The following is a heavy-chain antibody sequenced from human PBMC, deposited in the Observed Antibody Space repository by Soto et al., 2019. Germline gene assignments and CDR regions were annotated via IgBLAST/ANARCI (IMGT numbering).Heavy chain of an antibody. V-gene: IGHV4-59*01. Sequence: SETLSLTCTVSGGSISSYYWSWIRQPPGKGLEWIGYIYYSGSTNYNPSLKSRVTISVDTSKNQFSLKLSSVTAADTAVYYCAASPPYYYDSSGYLDAFDIWGQGTLVTVSS. CDR2: IYYSGST. D-gene: IGHD3-22*01. CDR1: GGSISSYY. CDR3: AASPPYYYDSSGYLDAFDI. J-gene: IGHJ3*02.